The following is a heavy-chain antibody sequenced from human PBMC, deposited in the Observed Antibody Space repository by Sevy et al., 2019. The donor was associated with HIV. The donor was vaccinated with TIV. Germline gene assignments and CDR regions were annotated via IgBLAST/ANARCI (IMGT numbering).Heavy chain of an antibody. CDR1: GFIFSGYT. Sequence: GGSLRLSCAASGFIFSGYTMNWVRQAPGKGLEWVSSISSVSSFIYYADSLQGRFTNSKDNARKSLYLQMNNRRVEDTAVYYCARVGLGDCSGTNCSPNDYWGQGTLVTVSS. J-gene: IGHJ4*02. V-gene: IGHV3-21*01. D-gene: IGHD2-2*01. CDR3: ARVGLGDCSGTNCSPNDY. CDR2: ISSVSSFI.